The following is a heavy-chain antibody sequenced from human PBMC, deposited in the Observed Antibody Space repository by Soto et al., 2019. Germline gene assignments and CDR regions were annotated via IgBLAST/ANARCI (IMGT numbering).Heavy chain of an antibody. V-gene: IGHV3-30*18. CDR1: GFIYSSCA. CDR3: VKDRSDTWSFDY. J-gene: IGHJ4*02. D-gene: IGHD2-15*01. Sequence: SGGGVVQPGRSLRLSCSASGFIYSSCAMHWVRQVPGKGLEWLAVVSHDGTLYPYADSVKGRFTISRDNSRKMLYLQMNSLRPDDTAVYYCVKDRSDTWSFDYWGQGTLVTVSS. CDR2: VSHDGTLY.